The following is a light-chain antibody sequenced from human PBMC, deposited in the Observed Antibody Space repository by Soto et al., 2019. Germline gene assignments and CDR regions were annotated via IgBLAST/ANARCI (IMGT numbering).Light chain of an antibody. V-gene: IGLV2-14*01. CDR1: SSDVGGYNY. Sequence: QSALTQPASVSGSPGQSITISCTGTSSDVGGYNYVSWYQQHPGKAPKLMIYDVSNRPSGVSNRFSGSKSGNTASLTISGLQAADEADYCCSSYTSSSTYVVFGGGTKLTVL. CDR3: SSYTSSSTYVV. J-gene: IGLJ2*01. CDR2: DVS.